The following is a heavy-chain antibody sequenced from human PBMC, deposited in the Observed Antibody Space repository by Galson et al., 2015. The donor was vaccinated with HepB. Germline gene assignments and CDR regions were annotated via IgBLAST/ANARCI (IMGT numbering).Heavy chain of an antibody. V-gene: IGHV3-7*01. CDR2: IKRDGSEK. J-gene: IGHJ4*02. CDR1: GFIFRSYW. D-gene: IGHD3-9*01. Sequence: SLRLSCAASGFIFRSYWMSWVRQAPGKGLEWVANIKRDGSEKYYVDSVKGRFTISRDNAKNSLYLQMNSLRAEDTAVYYCARDHPEYDILTGYGWGGFFDYWGQGTLVTVSS. CDR3: ARDHPEYDILTGYGWGGFFDY.